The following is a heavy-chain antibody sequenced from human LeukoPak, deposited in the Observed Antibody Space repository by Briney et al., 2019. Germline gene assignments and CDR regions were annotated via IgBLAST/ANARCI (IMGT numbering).Heavy chain of an antibody. CDR3: ATSSTFDY. D-gene: IGHD2-15*01. J-gene: IGHJ4*02. V-gene: IGHV3-74*01. Sequence: GGSLRLSCEVSGFTFSSYWMHWVRQAPGTGLVWDSRINSDGSSTTYADSVKGRFTISRDHAKNTLFMQIDSLKSEDTAVFCWATSSTFDYWGQGTLVTVSS. CDR2: INSDGSST. CDR1: GFTFSSYW.